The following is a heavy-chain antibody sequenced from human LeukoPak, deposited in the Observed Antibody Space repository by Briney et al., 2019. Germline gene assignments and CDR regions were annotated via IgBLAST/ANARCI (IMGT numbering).Heavy chain of an antibody. J-gene: IGHJ6*04. CDR1: GFTFDDYG. V-gene: IGHV3-48*01. CDR3: AELGITMIGGV. Sequence: GESLRLSCAASGFTFDDYGMSWVRQAPGKGLEWVSYISDSSTTIYYADSVKGRFTISRDNAKNSLYLQMNSLRAEDTAVYYCAELGITMIGGVWGKGTTVTISS. D-gene: IGHD3-10*02. CDR2: ISDSSTTI.